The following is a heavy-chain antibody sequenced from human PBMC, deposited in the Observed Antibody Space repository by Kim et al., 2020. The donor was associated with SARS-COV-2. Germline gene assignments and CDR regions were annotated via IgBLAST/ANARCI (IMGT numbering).Heavy chain of an antibody. D-gene: IGHD3-10*01. V-gene: IGHV3-23*01. CDR2: ISGGGDDR. Sequence: GGSLRLSCIASGFGFSPYAMHWVRQAPGKGLEWVSNISGGGDDRDYADSVKGRFAISRDNSENTLYLQMKDLRAEDTAVYYCAITSAVRGPFDYWGQGALVIVSS. CDR3: AITSAVRGPFDY. J-gene: IGHJ4*02. CDR1: GFGFSPYA.